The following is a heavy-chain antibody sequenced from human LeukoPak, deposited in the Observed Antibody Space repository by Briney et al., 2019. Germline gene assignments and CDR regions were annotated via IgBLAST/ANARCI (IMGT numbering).Heavy chain of an antibody. CDR1: GYTFTSYD. CDR3: ARGGDIAVVPAAMVGP. J-gene: IGHJ5*02. Sequence: ASVKVSCKASGYTFTSYDIYWVRQATGQGLEWMGWMNTNSGNTGHAQKFLGRLTMTRDTSTNTAYMELSSLRSEDTAVYYCARGGDIAVVPAAMVGPWGQGTLVTVSS. V-gene: IGHV1-8*01. CDR2: MNTNSGNT. D-gene: IGHD2-2*01.